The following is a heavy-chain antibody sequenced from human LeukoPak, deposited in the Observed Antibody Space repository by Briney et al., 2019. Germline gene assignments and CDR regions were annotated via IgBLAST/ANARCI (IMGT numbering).Heavy chain of an antibody. Sequence: SETLSLTCTVSGGSISSSSYYWGWIRQPPGKGLEWIGSIYYSGSTYYNPSLKSRVTISVDTSKNQFSLKLSSVTAADTAVYYCARIHSGSYRSHFDYWGQRTLVTVSS. CDR3: ARIHSGSYRSHFDY. J-gene: IGHJ4*02. CDR1: GGSISSSSYY. D-gene: IGHD1-26*01. CDR2: IYYSGST. V-gene: IGHV4-39*07.